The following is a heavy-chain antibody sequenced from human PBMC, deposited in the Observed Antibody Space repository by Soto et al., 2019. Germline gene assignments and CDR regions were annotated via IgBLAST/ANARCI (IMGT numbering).Heavy chain of an antibody. CDR1: GDSISSSSYY. J-gene: IGHJ4*02. D-gene: IGHD5-18*01. Sequence: SETLSLTCTVSGDSISSSSYYWGWLRQPPGKGLEWIGNIFYSGSTNYNPSLKSRVIISVDTSKNQFSLKLSSVTAADTAVYYCTKSDLGHNYAFYWGQGTLVTVSS. CDR2: IFYSGST. V-gene: IGHV4-61*05. CDR3: TKSDLGHNYAFY.